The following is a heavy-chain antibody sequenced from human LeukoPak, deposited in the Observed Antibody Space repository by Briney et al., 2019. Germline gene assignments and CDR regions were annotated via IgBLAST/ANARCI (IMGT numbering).Heavy chain of an antibody. CDR1: GFTFTDYS. D-gene: IGHD6-25*01. CDR2: ISTVSTYT. J-gene: IGHJ6*03. V-gene: IGHV3-21*06. Sequence: MSGGSLRLSCAPSGFTFTDYSMSWVRQAPGKGLEWVASISTVSTYTFYGDSVKGRFTISRDNAKNSLYLQMSYLTAEDTAVYYCARDGSGLYLYYYMDVWDKATTVTVSS. CDR3: ARDGSGLYLYYYMDV.